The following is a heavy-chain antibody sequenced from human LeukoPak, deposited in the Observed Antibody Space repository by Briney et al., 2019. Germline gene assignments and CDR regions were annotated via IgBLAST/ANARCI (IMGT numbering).Heavy chain of an antibody. CDR2: IIPIFGTA. CDR3: ARSRGSCYSCGDY. J-gene: IGHJ4*02. V-gene: IGHV1-69*13. D-gene: IGHD2-15*01. Sequence: GASVKVSCKASGGTFSRYAINWVRQAPGQGLEWMGGIIPIFGTANYAQKFQGRVTITADESTSTAYMELSSLRSGDTAVYYCARSRGSCYSCGDYWGQGTLVTVSS. CDR1: GGTFSRYA.